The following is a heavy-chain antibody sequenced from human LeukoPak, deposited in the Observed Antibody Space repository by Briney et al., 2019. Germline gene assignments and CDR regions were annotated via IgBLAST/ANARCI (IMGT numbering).Heavy chain of an antibody. J-gene: IGHJ5*02. CDR1: GVTLSPYD. CDR3: AKEGTPQVSTWYDL. D-gene: IGHD3-10*01. CDR2: ISYEGGTQ. V-gene: IGHV3-30*18. Sequence: GMSLRLSCAASGVTLSPYDMHWVRQAPGKGLEWVAVISYEGGTQHYADSVKGRFIISRDNPRNTLYLQMNILRTEDTAVYYCAKEGTPQVSTWYDLWGQGTQVIVSS.